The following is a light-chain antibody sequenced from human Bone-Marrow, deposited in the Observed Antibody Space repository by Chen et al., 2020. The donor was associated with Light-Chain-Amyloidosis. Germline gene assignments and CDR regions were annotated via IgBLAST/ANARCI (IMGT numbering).Light chain of an antibody. V-gene: IGKV1-39*01. CDR1: QSISSY. CDR3: QQCYSSLLLT. CDR2: AAS. J-gene: IGKJ4*01. Sequence: DIQMIQSPSSLSASVGDRVTITCRASQSISSYVNWYQLKPGKAPKLLIFAASSLKSGVQSRFSGGGSGTDFTLTISSLQPEDSATYFCQQCYSSLLLTFGGGTKVEIK.